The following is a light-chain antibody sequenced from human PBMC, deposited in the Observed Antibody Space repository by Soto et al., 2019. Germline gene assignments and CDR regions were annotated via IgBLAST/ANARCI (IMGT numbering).Light chain of an antibody. CDR3: QQSFSASPPT. CDR2: AAS. V-gene: IGKV1-39*01. Sequence: DMQITQSPFSLSASVGERVTISCRASQSIRSYLNGYQQQPGKAPKLLIYAASSLQSGVPSRFSGSGSGTDFTLTISSLQPEDFATYYCQQSFSASPPTFGGGTKV. J-gene: IGKJ4*01. CDR1: QSIRSY.